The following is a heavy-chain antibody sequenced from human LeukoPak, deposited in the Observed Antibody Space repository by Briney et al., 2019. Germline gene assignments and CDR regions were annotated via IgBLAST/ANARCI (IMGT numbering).Heavy chain of an antibody. D-gene: IGHD5-18*01. Sequence: HPGGSLRLSCSASGFTFSSYAMHWVRQAPGKGLEYVSAISSNGGNTYYADSVKGRFTISRDNSKNTLYLQMNSLRAEDTAVYYCAKGGYVDTAMVDYWGQGTLVTVSS. CDR2: ISSNGGNT. CDR1: GFTFSSYA. J-gene: IGHJ4*02. CDR3: AKGGYVDTAMVDY. V-gene: IGHV3-64*04.